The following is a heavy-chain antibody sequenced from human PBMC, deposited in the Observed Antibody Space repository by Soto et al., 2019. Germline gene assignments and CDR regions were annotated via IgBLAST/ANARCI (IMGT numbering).Heavy chain of an antibody. CDR2: IYYSGST. J-gene: IGHJ5*02. CDR3: ARQELYYYGSGIIPGWFDP. D-gene: IGHD3-10*01. Sequence: SETLSLTCTVSGGSISSSSYYWGWIRQPPGKGLEWIGSIYYSGSTYYNPSLKSRVTISVDTSKNQFSLKLSSVTAADTAVYYCARQELYYYGSGIIPGWFDPWGQGTLVTVSS. V-gene: IGHV4-39*01. CDR1: GGSISSSSYY.